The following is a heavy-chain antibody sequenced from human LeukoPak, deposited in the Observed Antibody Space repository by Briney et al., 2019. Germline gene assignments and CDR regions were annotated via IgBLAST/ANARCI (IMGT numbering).Heavy chain of an antibody. CDR1: GFTVSSNY. V-gene: IGHV3-53*01. D-gene: IGHD6-6*01. Sequence: PGGSLRLSCAASGFTVSSNYMSWVRQAPGKGLEWVSVIYSSGSTYYADSVKGRFTISRDNSKNTLYLQMNSLRAEDTAVYYCARDPPKGSSSSGYWGQGTLVTVSS. CDR2: IYSSGST. CDR3: ARDPPKGSSSSGY. J-gene: IGHJ4*02.